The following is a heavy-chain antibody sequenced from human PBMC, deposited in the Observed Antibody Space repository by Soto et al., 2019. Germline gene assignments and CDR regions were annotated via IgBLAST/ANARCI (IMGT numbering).Heavy chain of an antibody. CDR1: GFTFSSYA. V-gene: IGHV3-23*01. Sequence: GGSLRLSCAASGFTFSSYAMSWVRQAPGKGLEWVSAISGGGDSAYYADSVKGRFTLSRDNSKNTLYLQMNSLRAEDTAVYYCAKPLGSGYADAFNMWGRGTMVTVSS. J-gene: IGHJ3*02. D-gene: IGHD3-3*01. CDR2: ISGGGDSA. CDR3: AKPLGSGYADAFNM.